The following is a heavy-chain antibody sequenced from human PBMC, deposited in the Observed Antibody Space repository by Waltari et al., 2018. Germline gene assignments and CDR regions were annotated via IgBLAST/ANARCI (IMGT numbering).Heavy chain of an antibody. CDR2: IDGNGGGT. J-gene: IGHJ3*02. CDR3: VRGINHAFDI. CDR1: GFTF. Sequence: EVQLVESGGGSVQPGGSLRLSCVASGFTFMHWVRQAPGKGLVWVSRIDGNGGGTGYADSVKGRFTISRDNAKNTLYLQMNSLRAEDTAVYYCVRGINHAFDIWGQGTMVTVSS. V-gene: IGHV3-74*01.